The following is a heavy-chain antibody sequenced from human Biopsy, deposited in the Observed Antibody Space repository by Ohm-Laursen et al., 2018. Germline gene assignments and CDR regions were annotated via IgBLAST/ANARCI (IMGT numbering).Heavy chain of an antibody. Sequence: SDTLSLTCAVSGGSTSSFYWTWIRQPPGKGPEWIGDISDSGSTNYKPSLKSRVTISVDTSKNQFSLNLSSVTAADTAVYYCARRGSGGRSFDHWGQGTLVTVSS. V-gene: IGHV4-59*08. CDR2: ISDSGST. D-gene: IGHD2-15*01. CDR1: GGSTSSFY. CDR3: ARRGSGGRSFDH. J-gene: IGHJ4*02.